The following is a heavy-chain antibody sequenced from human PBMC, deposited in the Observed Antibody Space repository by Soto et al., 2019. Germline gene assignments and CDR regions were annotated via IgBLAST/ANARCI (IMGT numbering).Heavy chain of an antibody. D-gene: IGHD3-3*02. Sequence: QVQLVQSGPEVKKPGSSVRVSCKTSGGTFRTSAISWVRQAPGQGLEWMGGIMPVFSTPDYAQKFQGRVTITADDSMSTAYMELSSLRSEDTAVYYCARDKDRQQLGGNYYYIMDVWGQGTTVTVSS. CDR1: GGTFRTSA. CDR3: ARDKDRQQLGGNYYYIMDV. V-gene: IGHV1-69*12. CDR2: IMPVFSTP. J-gene: IGHJ6*02.